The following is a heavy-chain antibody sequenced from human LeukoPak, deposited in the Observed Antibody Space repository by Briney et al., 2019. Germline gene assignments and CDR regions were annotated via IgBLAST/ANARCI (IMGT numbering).Heavy chain of an antibody. Sequence: PSETMSLPCTVSGGSISSSSYYWGWIRQPPGKGLEWIGSIYYSGSTYYNPSLKSRVTISVDTSKNQFSLKLSSVTAADTAVYYCARPVVAAGYFDYWGQGTLVTVSS. CDR1: GGSISSSSYY. J-gene: IGHJ4*02. D-gene: IGHD2-15*01. V-gene: IGHV4-39*01. CDR2: IYYSGST. CDR3: ARPVVAAGYFDY.